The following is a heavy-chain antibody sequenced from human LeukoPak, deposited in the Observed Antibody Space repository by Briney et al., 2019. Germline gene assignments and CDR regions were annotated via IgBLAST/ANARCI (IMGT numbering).Heavy chain of an antibody. Sequence: GGSLRLSCAASGFTFSDYYMSWIRQAPGKGLEWVSYISSSGSTIYYADSVKGRFTISRDNAKNSLYLQMNSLRAEDTAVYYCARESKVGRPYFDYWGQGTLVTVSS. CDR2: ISSSGSTI. CDR3: ARESKVGRPYFDY. D-gene: IGHD1-26*01. V-gene: IGHV3-11*01. J-gene: IGHJ4*02. CDR1: GFTFSDYY.